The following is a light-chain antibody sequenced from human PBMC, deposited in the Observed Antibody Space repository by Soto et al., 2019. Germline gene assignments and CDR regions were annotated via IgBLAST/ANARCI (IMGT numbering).Light chain of an antibody. CDR2: DAI. V-gene: IGKV3-15*01. CDR3: QQYDAWPLT. CDR1: QNIHNH. Sequence: EKLMSQSPATLSVSPGEIVTLSCRASQNIHNHMSWFLQKPGQTPRLLIYDAIIRAADVPARFSGSWSGTEFTLTINSLQTQDFAGYYCQQYDAWPLTFGGGNKVEIK. J-gene: IGKJ4*01.